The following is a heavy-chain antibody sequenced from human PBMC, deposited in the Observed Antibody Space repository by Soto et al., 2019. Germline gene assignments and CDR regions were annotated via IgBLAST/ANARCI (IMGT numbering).Heavy chain of an antibody. CDR1: GFTFSSYA. J-gene: IGHJ3*02. CDR2: ISGSGGST. Sequence: PGGSLRLSCAASGFTFSSYAMSWVRQAPGKGLEWVSAISGSGGSTYYADSVKGRFTISRDNSKNTLYLQMNSLRAEDTAVYYCAKELLGYCSGGSGHSGAFDIWGQGTMVTVSS. D-gene: IGHD2-15*01. CDR3: AKELLGYCSGGSGHSGAFDI. V-gene: IGHV3-23*01.